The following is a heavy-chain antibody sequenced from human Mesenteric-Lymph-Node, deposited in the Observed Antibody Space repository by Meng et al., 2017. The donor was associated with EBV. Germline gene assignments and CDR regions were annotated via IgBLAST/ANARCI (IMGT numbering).Heavy chain of an antibody. CDR2: ISYSGST. CDR3: ARDLGLAVAVYYFNY. CDR1: GVSRSSYY. V-gene: IGHV4-39*07. D-gene: IGHD6-19*01. J-gene: IGHJ4*02. Sequence: QVRVQTSGSGLVTPSEPLSLTCTVYGVSRSSYYCGWIRQSTGKGLEWIWSISYSGSTYYKPSLKSRVTMSVDTSKNQVSLKLSSVTAADTAVYYCARDLGLAVAVYYFNYWCQGTLVTVSS.